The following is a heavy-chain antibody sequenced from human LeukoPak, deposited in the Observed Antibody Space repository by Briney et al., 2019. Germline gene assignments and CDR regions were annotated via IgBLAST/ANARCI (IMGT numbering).Heavy chain of an antibody. V-gene: IGHV4-59*01. D-gene: IGHD3-3*01. Sequence: SETLSLTCTVSGGSISSYYWSWIRQPPGKGLEWIGYIYYSGSTNYNPSLKSRVTISVDTSKNQFFLKLSSVTAADTAVYYCARWGGKAYDFWSGHPFDYWGQGTLVTVSS. CDR3: ARWGGKAYDFWSGHPFDY. J-gene: IGHJ4*02. CDR2: IYYSGST. CDR1: GGSISSYY.